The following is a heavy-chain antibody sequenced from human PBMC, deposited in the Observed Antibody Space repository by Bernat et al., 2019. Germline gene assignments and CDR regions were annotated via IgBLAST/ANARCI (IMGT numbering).Heavy chain of an antibody. D-gene: IGHD6-19*01. V-gene: IGHV3-30*18. CDR3: AKDRSVAVAGSSVVDY. Sequence: QVQLVESGGGVVQPGRSLRLSCAASGFTFSSYGMHWVRQAPGKGLEWVAVISYDGSNKYYADSVKGRFTISRDNSKNTLYLQMNSLRAEDTAVYYCAKDRSVAVAGSSVVDYWDQGTLVTVSS. J-gene: IGHJ4*02. CDR1: GFTFSSYG. CDR2: ISYDGSNK.